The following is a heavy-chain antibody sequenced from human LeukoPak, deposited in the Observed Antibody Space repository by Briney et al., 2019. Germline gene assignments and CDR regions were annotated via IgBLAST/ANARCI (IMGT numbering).Heavy chain of an antibody. V-gene: IGHV4-59*01. CDR1: GGSISSYY. CDR3: ARRNWEGSFDY. J-gene: IGHJ4*02. CDR2: IYYSGST. Sequence: SETLSLTCTVSGGSISSYYWSWIRLPPGKGLEWIGYIYYSGSTNYNPSLNSRVTISVGTSKNQFSLKLSSVTAADTAVYYCARRNWEGSFDYWGQGTLVTVSS. D-gene: IGHD7-27*01.